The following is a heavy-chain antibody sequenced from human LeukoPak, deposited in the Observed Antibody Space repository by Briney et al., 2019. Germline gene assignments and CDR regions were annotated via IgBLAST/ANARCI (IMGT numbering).Heavy chain of an antibody. J-gene: IGHJ3*02. CDR2: IYYSGTT. Sequence: PSETLSLTCSVSGGSIGRYYYTWIRQPPGKGLEWIGSIYYSGTTNYNPSLKSRVSISVDTSKNHSSLKLGSVTAADTAVYYCAKTGNFDAFDIWGRGTMVTVSS. D-gene: IGHD1-14*01. CDR1: GGSIGRYY. V-gene: IGHV4-59*08. CDR3: AKTGNFDAFDI.